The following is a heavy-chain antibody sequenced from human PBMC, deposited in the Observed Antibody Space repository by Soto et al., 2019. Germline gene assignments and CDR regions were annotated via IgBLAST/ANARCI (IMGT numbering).Heavy chain of an antibody. J-gene: IGHJ4*02. Sequence: QLQLQESGSGLVKPSQTLSLTCAVPGGSISSGGYSWSWIRQPPGKGLEWIGYIYHSGSNYYNPSRNGPVTTAVDRSKGQFSLKLIWLPAADRAVYDCAGTVGGGSVPFDYWGQGTLVTVSS. D-gene: IGHD1-26*01. V-gene: IGHV4-30-2*01. CDR3: AGTVGGGSVPFDY. CDR1: GGSISSGGYS. CDR2: IYHSGSN.